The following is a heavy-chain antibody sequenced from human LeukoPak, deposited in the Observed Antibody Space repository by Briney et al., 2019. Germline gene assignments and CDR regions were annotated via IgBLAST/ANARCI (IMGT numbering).Heavy chain of an antibody. Sequence: PGGSLRLSCAASGFTFSSYAMSWVRQAPGKGLEWVANIKQDGSEKYYVDSVKGRFTISRDNAKNSLYLQMNSLRAEDTAVYYCASPKAYYYDSSGYYVYWGQGTLVTVSS. CDR2: IKQDGSEK. CDR3: ASPKAYYYDSSGYYVY. J-gene: IGHJ4*02. D-gene: IGHD3-22*01. V-gene: IGHV3-7*01. CDR1: GFTFSSYA.